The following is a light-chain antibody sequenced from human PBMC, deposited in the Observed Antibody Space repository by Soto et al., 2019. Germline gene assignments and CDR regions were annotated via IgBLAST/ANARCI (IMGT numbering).Light chain of an antibody. CDR3: QQYDNWPIT. V-gene: IGKV3-15*01. J-gene: IGKJ5*01. CDR1: QSVSSN. CDR2: GAS. Sequence: EIVFTQSPGTLSFSLGEKATLSCRASQSVSSNLAWYQRKPGQAPRLFIYGASTRATATPPRFSGSGSGTEFTLTISSLQSEDFAVYYCQQYDNWPITFGQGTRLEIK.